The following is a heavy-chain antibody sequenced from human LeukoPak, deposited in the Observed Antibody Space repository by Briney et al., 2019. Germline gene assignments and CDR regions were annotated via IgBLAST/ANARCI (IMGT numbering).Heavy chain of an antibody. D-gene: IGHD3-22*01. CDR2: IYYTGIT. Sequence: SETLSLTCTVSGASITSSNYYWLWLRQPPGKGLEWIGSIYYTGITYYNLSLKSRVTISVDTSKNQFSLKLSSVTAADTAVYYCARHPYYYDSSGYYFFDYWGQGTLVTVSS. CDR1: GASITSSNYY. CDR3: ARHPYYYDSSGYYFFDY. V-gene: IGHV4-39*01. J-gene: IGHJ4*02.